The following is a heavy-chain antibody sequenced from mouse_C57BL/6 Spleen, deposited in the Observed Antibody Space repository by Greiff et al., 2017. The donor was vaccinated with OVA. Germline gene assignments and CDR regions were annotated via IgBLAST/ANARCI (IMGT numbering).Heavy chain of an antibody. Sequence: EVKLVESGGGLVQSGRSLRLSCATSGFTFSDFYMEWVRQAPGKGLEWIAASRNKANDYTTEYSASVKGRFIVSRDTSQSILYLQMNALRAEDTAIYYCAREYDGYYGYFDVWGTGTTVTVSS. CDR2: SRNKANDYTT. D-gene: IGHD2-3*01. CDR3: AREYDGYYGYFDV. V-gene: IGHV7-1*01. CDR1: GFTFSDFY. J-gene: IGHJ1*03.